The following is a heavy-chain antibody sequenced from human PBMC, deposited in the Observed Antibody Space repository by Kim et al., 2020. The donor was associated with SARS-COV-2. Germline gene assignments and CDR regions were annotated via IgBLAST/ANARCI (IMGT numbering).Heavy chain of an antibody. J-gene: IGHJ5*02. CDR1: GYTFTDYY. Sequence: ASVKVSCKTSGYTFTDYYMHWVRQAPGQGLEWMGWINPYSGDTKYAQKFQGRVTMTRDTSIDTAYMEVSRLRSDDTAVYYCARSWGNKQLVAWGQGTLATVSS. D-gene: IGHD1-1*01. CDR3: ARSWGNKQLVA. CDR2: INPYSGDT. V-gene: IGHV1-2*02.